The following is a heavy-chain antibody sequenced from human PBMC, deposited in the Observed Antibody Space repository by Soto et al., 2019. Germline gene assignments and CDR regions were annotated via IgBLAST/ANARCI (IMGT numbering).Heavy chain of an antibody. CDR1: GGSISSGGYY. CDR3: ARRNRSSIAAAGTFDY. D-gene: IGHD6-13*01. CDR2: IYYSGST. Sequence: QVQLQESGPGLVKPSQTLSLTCTVSGGSISSGGYYWSWIRQHLGKGLEWIGDIYYSGSTYYNPSLMSRVTISVDTHKNQFTQKLSSVTAADTAVYYCARRNRSSIAAAGTFDYWGQGTLVTVSS. J-gene: IGHJ4*02. V-gene: IGHV4-31*03.